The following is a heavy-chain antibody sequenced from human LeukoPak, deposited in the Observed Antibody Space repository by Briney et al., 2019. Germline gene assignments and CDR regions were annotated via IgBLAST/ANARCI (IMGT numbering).Heavy chain of an antibody. Sequence: SVKVSCKASGGTFSSYAISWVRQAPGQGLEGMGRIIPIFGTANYAQKSQGRVTITTDESTSTAYMELSSLRSEDTAVYYCAREYYDFWSGHRAILFGYWGQGTLVTVSS. CDR2: IIPIFGTA. D-gene: IGHD3-3*01. J-gene: IGHJ4*02. CDR1: GGTFSSYA. V-gene: IGHV1-69*05. CDR3: AREYYDFWSGHRAILFGY.